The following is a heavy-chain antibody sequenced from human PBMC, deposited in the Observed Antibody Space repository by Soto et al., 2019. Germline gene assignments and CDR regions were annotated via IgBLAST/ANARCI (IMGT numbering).Heavy chain of an antibody. Sequence: GGPRRLWWAASGCTIETNGGTWVIQVPGKGLEWVSAISAGGGTTYYAEPVKGGVTISRDNPKNMLYLQMTRLRVEDTAVYYCARGINRIVVVMENWFDPWGQGTLV. V-gene: IGHV3-23*01. CDR2: ISAGGGTT. D-gene: IGHD3-22*01. J-gene: IGHJ5*02. CDR3: ARGINRIVVVMENWFDP. CDR1: GCTIETNG.